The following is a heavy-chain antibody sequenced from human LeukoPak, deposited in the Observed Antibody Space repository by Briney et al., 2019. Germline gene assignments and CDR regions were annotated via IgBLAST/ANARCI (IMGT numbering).Heavy chain of an antibody. CDR1: GGSFSGYY. V-gene: IGHV4-34*01. J-gene: IGHJ4*02. CDR2: INHSGST. CDR3: ARTSAYYYDSSGYYWGYYFDY. Sequence: PSETLSLTCAVYGGSFSGYYWSWIRQPPGKGLEWIGEINHSGSTNYNPYLKSRVTISVDKSKNQFSLKLSSGTAADTAVYYCARTSAYYYDSSGYYWGYYFDYWGQGTLFTVSS. D-gene: IGHD3-22*01.